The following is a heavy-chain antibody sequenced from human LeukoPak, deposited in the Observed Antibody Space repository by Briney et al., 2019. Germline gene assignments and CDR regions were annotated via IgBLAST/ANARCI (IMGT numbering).Heavy chain of an antibody. Sequence: SETLSLTCAVYGGSFSGYYWSWIRQPPGKGLEWIGEINHSGSTNYNPSLKSRVTISVDTSKNQFSLKLSSVTAADTAVYYCARVFRGYCSSTSCKVVDYWGQGTLVTVSS. CDR1: GGSFSGYY. CDR2: INHSGST. V-gene: IGHV4-34*01. CDR3: ARVFRGYCSSTSCKVVDY. D-gene: IGHD2-2*03. J-gene: IGHJ4*02.